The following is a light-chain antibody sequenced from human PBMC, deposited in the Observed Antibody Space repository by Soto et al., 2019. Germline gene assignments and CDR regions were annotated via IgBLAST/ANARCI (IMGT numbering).Light chain of an antibody. Sequence: EIVMTQSPGTLSVSPGERVTLSCRASQSVSSKVAWYQQKPGQAPRLLIFTGSLRATGVPARFSGSGSGTEFTLTISSLQSEDFAVYWCQQYYNWPLEYTFGQGTKLEI. CDR1: QSVSSK. J-gene: IGKJ2*01. V-gene: IGKV3-15*01. CDR3: QQYYNWPLEYT. CDR2: TGS.